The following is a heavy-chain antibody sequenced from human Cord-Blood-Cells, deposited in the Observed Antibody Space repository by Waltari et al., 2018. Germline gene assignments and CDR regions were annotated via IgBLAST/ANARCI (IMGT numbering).Heavy chain of an antibody. D-gene: IGHD3-22*01. V-gene: IGHV3-48*02. CDR2: ISSSSTI. Sequence: EVQLVESGGGLVQPGGSLRLSCAASGFTFSSYSMNWVRQAPGKGLEWVSYISSSSTIYYADSVKGRFTISRDNAKNSLYLQMNSLRDEDTAVYYCARDRDYDSSGYWFDPWGQGTLVTVSS. CDR3: ARDRDYDSSGYWFDP. J-gene: IGHJ5*02. CDR1: GFTFSSYS.